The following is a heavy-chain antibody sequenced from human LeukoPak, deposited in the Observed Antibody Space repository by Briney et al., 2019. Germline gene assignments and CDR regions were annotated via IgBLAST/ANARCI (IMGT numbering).Heavy chain of an antibody. CDR1: GYTFTGYY. D-gene: IGHD1-26*01. Sequence: GASVKVSCKASGYTFTGYYMHWVRQAPGQGLEWIGWINPNSGGTNYAQKFQGRVTMTRDTSISTAYMELSRLRSDGTAVYYCARDLSGSYRFDYWGQGTLVTVSS. J-gene: IGHJ4*02. CDR3: ARDLSGSYRFDY. CDR2: INPNSGGT. V-gene: IGHV1-2*02.